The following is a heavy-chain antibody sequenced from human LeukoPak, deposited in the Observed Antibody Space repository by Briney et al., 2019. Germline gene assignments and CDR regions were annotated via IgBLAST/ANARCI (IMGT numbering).Heavy chain of an antibody. V-gene: IGHV3-74*01. CDR1: GFTFSTYW. CDR2: INSDRSDT. CDR3: ARDKAYTMDV. J-gene: IGHJ6*02. D-gene: IGHD4-11*01. Sequence: PGGSLRLSCAASGFTFSTYWMHWVRQAPGKGLVWVSHINSDRSDTTYADSVKGRFTISRDNARNTLYLQMNSLRAEDTAVYYCARDKAYTMDVWGQGTTVTVSS.